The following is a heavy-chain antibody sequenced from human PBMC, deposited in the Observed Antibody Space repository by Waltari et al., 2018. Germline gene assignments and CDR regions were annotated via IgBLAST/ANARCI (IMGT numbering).Heavy chain of an antibody. V-gene: IGHV4-59*01. Sequence: QVQLQESGPGLVKPSETLSLTCTVSGGSISSYYWSWIRQPPGKGLEWIGYIYYSGRTNYHPSLKSRVTLSVDTSKNHFSLKLSSVTAADTAVYYCARGVGIYYDSSGYHAPHDWDAFDIWGQGTMVTVSS. CDR3: ARGVGIYYDSSGYHAPHDWDAFDI. CDR2: IYYSGRT. D-gene: IGHD3-22*01. J-gene: IGHJ3*02. CDR1: GGSISSYY.